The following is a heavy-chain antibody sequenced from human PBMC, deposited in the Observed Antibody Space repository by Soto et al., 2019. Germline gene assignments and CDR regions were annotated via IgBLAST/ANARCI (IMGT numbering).Heavy chain of an antibody. CDR1: GFTFSCYG. D-gene: IGHD5-18*01. CDR2: ISYDGSNK. J-gene: IGHJ1*01. Sequence: GGSLRLSCAASGFTFSCYGMHWVRQAPGKGLAWVAVISYDGSNKYYADSVTGRFTISRANSKNTMYLQMNSLRAEDTAVCSCTKATPLQLWLPYDWGQGTQDTVTS. V-gene: IGHV3-30*18. CDR3: TKATPLQLWLPYD.